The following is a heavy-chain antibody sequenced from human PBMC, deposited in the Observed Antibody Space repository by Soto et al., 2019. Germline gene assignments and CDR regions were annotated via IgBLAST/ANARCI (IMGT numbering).Heavy chain of an antibody. CDR3: ARVVGIAAAGPFDF. D-gene: IGHD6-13*01. J-gene: IGHJ4*02. CDR2: ISGDGSST. V-gene: IGHV3-11*06. CDR1: GITFSDSY. Sequence: GGSLRLSCAVSGITFSDSYMSWIRQVPGRGLEWLSHISGDGSSTDYADSLKGRFTISRDNAENSLYLQMNSLRPEDTAVYYCARVVGIAAAGPFDFWGQGTLVTVSS.